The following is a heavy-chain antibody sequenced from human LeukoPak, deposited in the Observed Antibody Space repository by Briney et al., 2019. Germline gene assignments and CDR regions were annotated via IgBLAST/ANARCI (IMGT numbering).Heavy chain of an antibody. V-gene: IGHV4-4*07. CDR1: GGSISSYY. CDR3: TRQTYGSGIRFRINWFVP. J-gene: IGHJ5*02. Sequence: SEALSLTCTVCGGSISSYYWSWIRQHAGKGLEWIGRIYTSGSTNYNPSLTCRVTMSVDTSKNQCSLKLSSVTADDTAVYYCTRQTYGSGIRFRINWFVPRGPGTLVTVSS. D-gene: IGHD3-10*01. CDR2: IYTSGST.